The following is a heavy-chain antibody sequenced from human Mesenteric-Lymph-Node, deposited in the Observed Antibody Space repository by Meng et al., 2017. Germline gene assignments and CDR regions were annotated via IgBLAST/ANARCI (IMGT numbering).Heavy chain of an antibody. Sequence: GESLKISCAASGFTVSNYAMYWVRQAPGRGLEWVSAIGSGGGGTFYADSVGGRFTISRDISKNTLYLQMNSVKSEHTAIYCCARKSLVTAIPVAFDNWGQGTLVTVSS. V-gene: IGHV3-23*01. J-gene: IGHJ4*02. CDR1: GFTVSNYA. D-gene: IGHD2-21*02. CDR2: IGSGGGGT. CDR3: ARKSLVTAIPVAFDN.